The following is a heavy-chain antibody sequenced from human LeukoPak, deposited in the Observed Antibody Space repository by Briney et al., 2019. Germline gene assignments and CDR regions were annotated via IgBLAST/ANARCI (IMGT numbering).Heavy chain of an antibody. CDR2: IYSGGAT. Sequence: GGSLRLSCAASGFTVSSSNMGWVRQAPGKGLEWVSVIYSGGATYYPDSVKARFIISRDLSKNTLFLQMHDLRAEDTAVYYCAKTAVAYFDYWGQGTLVTVSS. V-gene: IGHV3-66*01. CDR3: AKTAVAYFDY. D-gene: IGHD6-19*01. J-gene: IGHJ4*02. CDR1: GFTVSSSN.